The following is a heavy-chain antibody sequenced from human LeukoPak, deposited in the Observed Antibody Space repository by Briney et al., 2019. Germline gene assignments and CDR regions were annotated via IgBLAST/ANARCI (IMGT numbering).Heavy chain of an antibody. CDR2: IIPIFGTA. CDR1: GGTFSSYA. J-gene: IGHJ6*02. CDR3: ARNIVVVPAAIRYYYYYGMDV. Sequence: SVKVSCKASGGTFSSYAISWVRQAPGQGLEWMGGIIPIFGTANYAQKFQGRVTITADESTSTAYMELSSLRSEDTAVYYCARNIVVVPAAIRYYYYYGMDVWGQGTTVTVSS. V-gene: IGHV1-69*13. D-gene: IGHD2-2*01.